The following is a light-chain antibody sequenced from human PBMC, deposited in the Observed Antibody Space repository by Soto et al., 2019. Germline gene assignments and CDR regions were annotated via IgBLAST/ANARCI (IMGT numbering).Light chain of an antibody. CDR3: QQYSDRWT. Sequence: EVVMTQSPATLSVSPGERVTLSCRASKSVNSNLAWYQQKPGQPPRLLISGVSTRATGIPARFSGSGSGTEFTLTISSLQSEDFAVYFCQQYSDRWTFGRGTKVEIK. V-gene: IGKV3-15*01. CDR1: KSVNSN. CDR2: GVS. J-gene: IGKJ1*01.